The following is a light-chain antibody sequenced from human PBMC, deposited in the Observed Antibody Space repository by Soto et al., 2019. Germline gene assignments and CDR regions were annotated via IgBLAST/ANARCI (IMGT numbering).Light chain of an antibody. CDR2: GAS. Sequence: EIVLTQSPGTLSLSPGERATLSCRASQSVSSSYLAWYQQKPGQAPRLLSYGASSRATGIPDRFSGSGSATDFTLTISRLEPDDFAVYYCQQYDSSRTFGQGTKVEIK. J-gene: IGKJ1*01. CDR3: QQYDSSRT. V-gene: IGKV3-20*01. CDR1: QSVSSSY.